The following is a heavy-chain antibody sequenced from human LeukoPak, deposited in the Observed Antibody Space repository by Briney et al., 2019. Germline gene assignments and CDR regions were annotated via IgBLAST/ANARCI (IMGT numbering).Heavy chain of an antibody. D-gene: IGHD3-16*02. J-gene: IGHJ4*02. V-gene: IGHV4-59*01. CDR2: IYYSGST. CDR3: ARDSPYDYVWGSYRYRRPRFDY. Sequence: PSETLSLTCTVSGGSISSYYWSWIRQPPGKGLEWIGYIYYSGSTNYNPSLKSRVTISVDTSKNQFSLKLSSVTAADTAVYYCARDSPYDYVWGSYRYRRPRFDYWGQGTLVTVSS. CDR1: GGSISSYY.